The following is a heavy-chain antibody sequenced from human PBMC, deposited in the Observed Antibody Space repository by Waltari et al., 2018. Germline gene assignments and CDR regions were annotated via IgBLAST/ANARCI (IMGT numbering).Heavy chain of an antibody. CDR1: GYSIKSGYY. J-gene: IGHJ6*03. CDR2: VHRTGGT. Sequence: QVRLQESGPRLVKPSETLSLPCTVSGYSIKSGYYWGWIRQPPGKGLEWIGSVHRTGGTYYNPSLKSRVAMSIDTSKNQFSLELNSVTAADTAVYYCARDHLDDYYYVDVWGRGATVTVSS. V-gene: IGHV4-38-2*02. CDR3: ARDHLDDYYYVDV.